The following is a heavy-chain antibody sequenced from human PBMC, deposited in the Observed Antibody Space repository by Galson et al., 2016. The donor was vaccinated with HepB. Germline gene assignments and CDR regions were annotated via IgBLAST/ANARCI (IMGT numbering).Heavy chain of an antibody. V-gene: IGHV1-18*04. CDR1: GYTFINYA. J-gene: IGHJ5*02. CDR2: INPYNGHT. CDR3: ARGSVYCGDDCFSERVDP. D-gene: IGHD2-21*02. Sequence: SVKVSCKASGYTFINYAISWVRQAPGQGLEWMGWINPYNGHTRYAQKLQGRVTMTTDTSTTTVYIELGGLTSDDTAVYFCARGSVYCGDDCFSERVDPWGRGTLVTVSS.